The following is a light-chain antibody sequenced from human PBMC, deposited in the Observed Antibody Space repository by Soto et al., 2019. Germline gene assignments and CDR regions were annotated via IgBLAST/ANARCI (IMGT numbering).Light chain of an antibody. V-gene: IGLV1-47*01. CDR3: AAWDDSLSGRV. CDR1: RSNIGSNS. J-gene: IGLJ3*02. Sequence: QPVLTQPPSASGAPGQRVTISCSGSRSNIGSNSVYWYQQFPGTAPKLLIYRTDQRPSGVPDRFSGSKSGTSGSLAISGLRSEDEADYYCAAWDDSLSGRVFGGGTKLTVL. CDR2: RTD.